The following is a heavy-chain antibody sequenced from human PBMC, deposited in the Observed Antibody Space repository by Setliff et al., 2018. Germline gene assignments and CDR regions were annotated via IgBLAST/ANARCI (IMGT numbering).Heavy chain of an antibody. CDR3: ARLRYYGSGSYLDY. D-gene: IGHD3-10*01. J-gene: IGHJ4*02. CDR1: GYSNSSGYY. CDR2: IYHSGST. V-gene: IGHV4-38-2*01. Sequence: SETLSLTCAVSGYSNSSGYYWGWIRQPPGKGLEWIGSIYHSGSTYYNPSLKSRVTISVDTSKNQFSLKLSSVTAADTAVYYCARLRYYGSGSYLDYWGQGTLVTVSS.